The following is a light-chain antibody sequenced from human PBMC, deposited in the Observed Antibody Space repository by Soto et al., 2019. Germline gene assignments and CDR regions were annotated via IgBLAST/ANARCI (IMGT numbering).Light chain of an antibody. CDR3: QQYNNWPF. J-gene: IGKJ4*01. CDR2: GAS. Sequence: EIVMTQSPATLSVSPGERATLSCRASQSVSSNLAWYQQKPGQAPRLLIYGASTRAPGIPARFSSSGSGTEFTLTIRSLQSEDFAVYYCQQYNNWPFFGGGTKVEIK. V-gene: IGKV3-15*01. CDR1: QSVSSN.